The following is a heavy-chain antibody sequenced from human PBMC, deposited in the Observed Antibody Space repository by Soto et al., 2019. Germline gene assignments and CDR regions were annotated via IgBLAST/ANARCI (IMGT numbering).Heavy chain of an antibody. CDR1: GFSFTSYW. V-gene: IGHV3-7*01. CDR3: AREAFYRFDY. Sequence: EVQLVESGGGLVQPGGSLRVSCAASGFSFTSYWMSWVRQAPGKGLEWVANIKEDGSAKYYLDSVKGRFTISRDNAKNSLYLQMSSPRAEDTAVYYCAREAFYRFDYWGQGNLVTVSS. J-gene: IGHJ4*02. CDR2: IKEDGSAK.